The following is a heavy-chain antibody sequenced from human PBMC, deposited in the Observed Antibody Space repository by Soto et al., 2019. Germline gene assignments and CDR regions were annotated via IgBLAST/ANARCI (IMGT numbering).Heavy chain of an antibody. D-gene: IGHD6-13*01. CDR1: GFTFSSNS. J-gene: IGHJ6*02. CDR2: IWYDGSNK. V-gene: IGHV3-33*08. Sequence: PGGSLRLSCAASGFTFSSNSMKWVRQAPGKGLEWVAVIWYDGSNKYYADSVKGRFTISRDNSKNTLYLQMNSLRAEDTAVYYCARDEFGAAGTSIYYYGMDVWGQGTTVTVSS. CDR3: ARDEFGAAGTSIYYYGMDV.